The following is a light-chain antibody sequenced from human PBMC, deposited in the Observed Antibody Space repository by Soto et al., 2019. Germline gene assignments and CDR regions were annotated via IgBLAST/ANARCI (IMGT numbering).Light chain of an antibody. CDR1: QSVTSN. CDR2: GAS. Sequence: EIVLTQSPGTLSLSPGERATLSCRASQSVTSNLAWYQQKPGQTPRLLIYGASTRATGIPARFSDSGSGTEFTLTISSLQSEDFAVYYCQQYNSWPPLTFGGGTKVDIK. J-gene: IGKJ4*01. CDR3: QQYNSWPPLT. V-gene: IGKV3-15*01.